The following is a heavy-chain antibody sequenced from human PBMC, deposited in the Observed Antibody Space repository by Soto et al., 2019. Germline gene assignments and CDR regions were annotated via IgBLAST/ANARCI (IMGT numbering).Heavy chain of an antibody. CDR2: IYWDDDK. CDR3: ARYYCTDGACYVRFDP. CDR1: GFSLSTSGVG. V-gene: IGHV2-5*02. Sequence: QITLKESGPTLVKPTQPLTLTCTFSGFSLSTSGVGVGWIRQPPGKALEWLALIYWDDDKRYSPSLKSRLTITKDTSKKQVVLTMTNMDPVDTATYYCARYYCTDGACYVRFDPWGQGTLVTVSS. D-gene: IGHD2-8*01. J-gene: IGHJ5*02.